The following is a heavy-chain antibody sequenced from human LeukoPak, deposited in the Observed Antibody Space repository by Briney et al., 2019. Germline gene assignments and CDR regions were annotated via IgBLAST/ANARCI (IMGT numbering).Heavy chain of an antibody. V-gene: IGHV1-24*01. Sequence: ASMKVSCKVSGYTLTELSMHWVRQAPGKGLEWMGGFDPEDGETIYAQKFLGRVTMTEDTSTDTAYMELSSLRSEDTAVYYCATDSEYQLLFDYWGQGTLVTVSS. CDR3: ATDSEYQLLFDY. CDR1: GYTLTELS. J-gene: IGHJ4*02. D-gene: IGHD2-2*01. CDR2: FDPEDGET.